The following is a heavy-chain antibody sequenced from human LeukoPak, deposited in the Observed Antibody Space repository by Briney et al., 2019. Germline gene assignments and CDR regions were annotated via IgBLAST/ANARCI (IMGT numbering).Heavy chain of an antibody. CDR2: IIPILGIA. Sequence: SVKVTCKASGGTFSSYAISWVRQAPGQGLEWMGRIIPILGIANYAQKFQGRVTITADKSTSTAYMELSSLRSEDTAVYYCPRAYDGNSPGWFDPWGQGTLDTVSS. CDR1: GGTFSSYA. V-gene: IGHV1-69*04. J-gene: IGHJ5*02. D-gene: IGHD4-23*01. CDR3: PRAYDGNSPGWFDP.